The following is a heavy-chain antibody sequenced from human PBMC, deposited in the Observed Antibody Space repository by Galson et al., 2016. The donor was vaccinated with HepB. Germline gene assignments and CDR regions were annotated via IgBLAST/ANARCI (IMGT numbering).Heavy chain of an antibody. CDR2: ISGTSSKT. J-gene: IGHJ4*02. CDR1: GFTFSNYG. CDR3: ARNPPGGGA. V-gene: IGHV3-23*01. Sequence: SLRLSCAVSGFTFSNYGMAWVRQAPGKGLEWVASISGTSSKTHYVDSVKGRFSISTDSSKTTLYLEMNSLRAEDTAVYYCARNPPGGGAWGQGTLVTVSS. D-gene: IGHD1-14*01.